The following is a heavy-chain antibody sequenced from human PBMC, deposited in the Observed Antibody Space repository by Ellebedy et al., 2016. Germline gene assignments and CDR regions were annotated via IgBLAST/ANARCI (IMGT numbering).Heavy chain of an antibody. Sequence: GGSLRLSCTASGFTFSSYAMHWVRQAPGKGLEWVAVISYDGSNKHYADFVKGRFTISRDNSKNTLYLQMNSLRAEDRAVYYCASFSGSYRNLDYWGQGTLVTVSS. CDR2: ISYDGSNK. D-gene: IGHD1-26*01. J-gene: IGHJ4*02. CDR1: GFTFSSYA. CDR3: ASFSGSYRNLDY. V-gene: IGHV3-30-3*01.